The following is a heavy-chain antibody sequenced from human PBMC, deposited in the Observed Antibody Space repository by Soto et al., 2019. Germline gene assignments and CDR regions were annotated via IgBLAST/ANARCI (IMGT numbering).Heavy chain of an antibody. CDR2: VYYSGTT. CDR1: GGSVNSGSYY. Sequence: PSETLSLTCTVSGGSVNSGSYYWTWIRQSPGRGLEWIGYVYYSGTTKYNPSLKSRATISVDTTNNQFSLRLGLMTPADTAVYYCARDYWANEKRFQSWGQGTLVTVSS. D-gene: IGHD2-8*02. J-gene: IGHJ5*02. CDR3: ARDYWANEKRFQS. V-gene: IGHV4-61*01.